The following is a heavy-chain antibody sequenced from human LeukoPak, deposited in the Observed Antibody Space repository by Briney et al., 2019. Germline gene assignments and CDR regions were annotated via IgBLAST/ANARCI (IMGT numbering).Heavy chain of an antibody. V-gene: IGHV3-30-3*01. D-gene: IGHD3-3*01. CDR1: GLTFSSYA. CDR2: VSNDGTSK. CDR3: ARIPGYDFWSGYPFDP. J-gene: IGHJ5*02. Sequence: GGSLRLSCAASGLTFSSYAMNWVRQAPGKGLEWVAVVSNDGTSKYYADSVKGRFTISRDNSKNTLYLQMNSLRAEDTAVYYCARIPGYDFWSGYPFDPWGQGTLVTVFS.